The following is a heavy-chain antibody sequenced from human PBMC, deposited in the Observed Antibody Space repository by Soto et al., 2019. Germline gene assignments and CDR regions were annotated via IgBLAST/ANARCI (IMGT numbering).Heavy chain of an antibody. D-gene: IGHD6-19*01. CDR1: CGSISSYY. V-gene: IGHV4-59*01. Sequence: SETLSLTCTVSCGSISSYYWSWIRQPPGKGLEWIGYIYYSGSTNYNPSLKSRVTISVDTSKNQFSLKLSSVTAADTAVYYCARVWGSGWFPVDYWGQGTLVTVSS. CDR3: ARVWGSGWFPVDY. CDR2: IYYSGST. J-gene: IGHJ4*02.